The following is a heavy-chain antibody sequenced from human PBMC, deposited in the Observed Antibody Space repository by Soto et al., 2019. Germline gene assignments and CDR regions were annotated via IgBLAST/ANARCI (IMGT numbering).Heavy chain of an antibody. V-gene: IGHV4-59*12. Sequence: PSETLSVTCTVSAGPISGSYWGWIRQSPGRELELVAYIHYTGSASYNPSLKSRVTMSIDTSKKQFSLKVNSVNTADTAVYYCVKVGRIAAPGTWFDPWGQGILVTVSS. J-gene: IGHJ5*01. CDR2: IHYTGSA. CDR1: AGPISGSY. D-gene: IGHD6-13*01. CDR3: VKVGRIAAPGTWFDP.